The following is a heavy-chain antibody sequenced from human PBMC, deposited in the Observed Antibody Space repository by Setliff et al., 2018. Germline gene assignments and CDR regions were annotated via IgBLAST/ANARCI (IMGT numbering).Heavy chain of an antibody. Sequence: ASVKVSCKVSGYTLTELSMHWVRQAPGKGLEWRGGFDTEDGETIYEQKFQGRVTMTEDTSPDTAYMELSSQRSEGTAVYYWATGGSSGYYYNWFDVWGQGTLVTVSS. CDR1: GYTLTELS. V-gene: IGHV1-24*01. D-gene: IGHD3-22*01. CDR2: FDTEDGET. CDR3: ATGGSSGYYYNWFDV. J-gene: IGHJ5*02.